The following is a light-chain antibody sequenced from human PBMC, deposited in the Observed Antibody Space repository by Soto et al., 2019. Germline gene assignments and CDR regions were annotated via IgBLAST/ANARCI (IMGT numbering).Light chain of an antibody. CDR3: HQGRNCPGR. V-gene: IGKV3-11*01. CDR2: DAS. Sequence: EIVLTQSPATLSLSPGERATLSCRASQSISSYLAWYQQKPGQAPRLLIYDASNRATGIPARFSGSGSGTDFTLTISSLKPEDFERDSWHQGRNCPGRVGGGTKVDIK. CDR1: QSISSY. J-gene: IGKJ4*01.